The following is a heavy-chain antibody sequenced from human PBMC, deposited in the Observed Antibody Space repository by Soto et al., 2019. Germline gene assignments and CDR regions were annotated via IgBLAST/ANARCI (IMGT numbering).Heavy chain of an antibody. CDR3: ARDLRNRYCSGGSCYSEDY. CDR1: GFTFSSYS. D-gene: IGHD2-15*01. V-gene: IGHV3-21*01. J-gene: IGHJ4*02. CDR2: ISSSSSYI. Sequence: EVQLVESGGGLVKPGGSLRLSCAASGFTFSSYSMNWVRQAPGKGLEWVSSISSSSSYIYYADSVKGRFTISRDNAKNSLYLQMTSLRAEDTAVYYCARDLRNRYCSGGSCYSEDYWGQGTLVTVSS.